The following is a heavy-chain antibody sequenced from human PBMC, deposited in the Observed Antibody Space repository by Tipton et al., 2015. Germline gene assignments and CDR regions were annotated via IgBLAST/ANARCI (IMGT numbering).Heavy chain of an antibody. CDR1: AYSITSDYY. J-gene: IGHJ6*02. V-gene: IGHV4-61*01. D-gene: IGHD3-10*01. CDR3: ARFRYYGSESERGYFHGLDV. CDR2: IYYTGST. Sequence: TLSLTCTVSAYSITSDYYWSWIRQPPGKGLECIGYIYYTGSTHYNPSLKSRVTISVDTSKSQFFLKLSSVTAADTAVYYCARFRYYGSESERGYFHGLDVWGQGTTVTVSS.